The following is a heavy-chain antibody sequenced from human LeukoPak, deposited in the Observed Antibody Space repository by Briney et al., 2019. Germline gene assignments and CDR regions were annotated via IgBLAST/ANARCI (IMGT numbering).Heavy chain of an antibody. Sequence: ASVKVSCKASGYTFTSYYMHWVRQAPGQGLEWMGLINPIGGATTYAQKFQGRVTVSRDTSTSTVYMELSSLTSDDTAIYYCARDFAVGSSWAWRLFFSWGQGTLVAVSS. J-gene: IGHJ5*02. CDR3: ARDFAVGSSWAWRLFFS. CDR2: INPIGGAT. CDR1: GYTFTSYY. V-gene: IGHV1-46*01. D-gene: IGHD6-13*01.